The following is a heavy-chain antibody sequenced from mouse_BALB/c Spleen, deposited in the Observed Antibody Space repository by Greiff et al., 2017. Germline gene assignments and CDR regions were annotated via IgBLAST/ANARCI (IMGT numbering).Heavy chain of an antibody. D-gene: IGHD2-2*01. Sequence: EVMLVESGGGLVKPGGSLKLSCAASGFAFSSYDMSWVRQTPEKRLEWVAYISSGGGSTYYPDTVKGRFTISRDNAKNTLYLQMSSLKSEDTAMYYCARPLYGYDSWFAYWGQGTLVTVSA. V-gene: IGHV5-12-1*01. CDR3: ARPLYGYDSWFAY. CDR1: GFAFSSYD. CDR2: ISSGGGST. J-gene: IGHJ3*01.